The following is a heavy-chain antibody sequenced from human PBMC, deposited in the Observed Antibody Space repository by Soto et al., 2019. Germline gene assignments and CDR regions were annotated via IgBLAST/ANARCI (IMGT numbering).Heavy chain of an antibody. CDR1: GFSLSTSGVG. Sequence: SDPTLVKPTQTLTLTCTFSGFSLSTSGVGVGWIRQPPGKALEWLALIYWDDDKRYSPSLKSRLTITKDTSKNQVVLTMTNMDPVETATYYCAHKTSSRPAAVYYFDYWGQGTLVTVSS. D-gene: IGHD2-2*01. CDR3: AHKTSSRPAAVYYFDY. V-gene: IGHV2-5*02. J-gene: IGHJ4*02. CDR2: IYWDDDK.